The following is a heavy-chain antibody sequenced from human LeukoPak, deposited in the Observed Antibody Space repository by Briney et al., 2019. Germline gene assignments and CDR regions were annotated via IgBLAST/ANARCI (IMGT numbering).Heavy chain of an antibody. Sequence: PGGSLRLSCAASGFTFSSYAMHWVRQAPGKGLEWVAVISYDGSNKYYADSVKGRFTISRDNSKNTLYLQVNSLRAEDTAVYYCAWYHDSSGLDAFDIWGQGTMVTVSS. J-gene: IGHJ3*02. V-gene: IGHV3-30-3*01. CDR3: AWYHDSSGLDAFDI. D-gene: IGHD3-22*01. CDR2: ISYDGSNK. CDR1: GFTFSSYA.